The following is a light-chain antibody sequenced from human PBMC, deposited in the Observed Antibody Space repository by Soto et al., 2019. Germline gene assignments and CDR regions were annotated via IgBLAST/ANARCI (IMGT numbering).Light chain of an antibody. J-gene: IGKJ4*01. Sequence: EIVMTQSPATLSVSPGERATLSCRASQSVSSNLAWYQQKPGQAPRLLIYGASTRATGIPARFSGSGSGTEFNHTNNSLQSEDFAVYYCQQYNNSPLTFGGGTKVEIK. CDR1: QSVSSN. V-gene: IGKV3-15*01. CDR3: QQYNNSPLT. CDR2: GAS.